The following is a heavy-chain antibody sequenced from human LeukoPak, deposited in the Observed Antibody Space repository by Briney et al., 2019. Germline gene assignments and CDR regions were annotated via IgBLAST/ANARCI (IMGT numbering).Heavy chain of an antibody. J-gene: IGHJ1*01. Sequence: ASVKVSCKTSGGXFSSYGIAWLRQAPGQGLEWMGRIIPILNTVNYAQKFQGRVTITADKSTSTAYMELSSLRSEDSAVYYCARLVVTAIPVLDSWGLGTLVTVSS. CDR1: GGXFSSYG. D-gene: IGHD2-21*02. V-gene: IGHV1-69*04. CDR3: ARLVVTAIPVLDS. CDR2: IIPILNTV.